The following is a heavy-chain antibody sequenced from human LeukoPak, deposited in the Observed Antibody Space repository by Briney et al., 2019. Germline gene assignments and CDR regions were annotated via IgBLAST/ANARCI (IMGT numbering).Heavy chain of an antibody. CDR3: AKGRIVVVPAAGYYYYGMDV. D-gene: IGHD2-2*01. CDR2: ISGSGGST. CDR1: VFTFSSYA. Sequence: GGSLRLSCAASVFTFSSYAMSWVRQAPGKGLEWVSAISGSGGSTYYADSVKGRFTISRDNSKNTLYLQMNSLRAEDTAVDYCAKGRIVVVPAAGYYYYGMDVWGQGTTVTVSS. J-gene: IGHJ6*02. V-gene: IGHV3-23*01.